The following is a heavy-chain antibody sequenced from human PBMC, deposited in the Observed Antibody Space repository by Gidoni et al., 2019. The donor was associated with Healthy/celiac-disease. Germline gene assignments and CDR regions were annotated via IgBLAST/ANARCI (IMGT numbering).Heavy chain of an antibody. CDR1: VFPFSRSA. CDR3: AIPPGGGSYSDFYYYYGMDV. CDR2: ISVSGGST. V-gene: IGHV3-23*01. Sequence: EVQLLASGGGLVQPGGSLRLSCPASVFPFSRSAVRWVRQAPGKGLGWVSAISVSGGSTYYEDSVKGRFTISRDNSKNTLYLQMNSLRAEDTAVYYCAIPPGGGSYSDFYYYYGMDVWGQGTTVTVSS. J-gene: IGHJ6*02. D-gene: IGHD1-26*01.